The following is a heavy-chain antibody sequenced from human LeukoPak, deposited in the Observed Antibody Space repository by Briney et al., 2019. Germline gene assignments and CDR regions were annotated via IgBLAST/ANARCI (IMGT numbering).Heavy chain of an antibody. CDR3: ARGSSSESYSTWFDP. D-gene: IGHD1-26*01. Sequence: PGGSLRLSCAASGFTFDDYGMSWVRQAPGKGLEWVSGINWNGGSTGYADSVKGRFTISRDNAKNSLYLQMNSLRAEDTALYYCARGSSSESYSTWFDPWGQGTLVTVSS. J-gene: IGHJ5*02. CDR1: GFTFDDYG. CDR2: INWNGGST. V-gene: IGHV3-20*04.